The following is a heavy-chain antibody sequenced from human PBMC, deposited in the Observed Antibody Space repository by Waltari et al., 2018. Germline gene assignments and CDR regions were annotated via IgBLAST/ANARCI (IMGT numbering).Heavy chain of an antibody. V-gene: IGHV3-7*01. D-gene: IGHD6-13*01. CDR2: IKQDGSEK. Sequence: EVQLVESGGGLVQPGGSLRLSCAASGFTSSIYWMPWVRQAPGKGLEWVANIKQDGSEKYYVDSVKGRFTISRDNAKNSLYLQMNSLRAEDTAVYYCARQLADAFDIWGQGTMVTVSS. CDR1: GFTSSIYW. CDR3: ARQLADAFDI. J-gene: IGHJ3*02.